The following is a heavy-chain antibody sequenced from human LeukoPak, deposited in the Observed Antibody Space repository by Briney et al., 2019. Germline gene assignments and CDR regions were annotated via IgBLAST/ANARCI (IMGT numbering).Heavy chain of an antibody. J-gene: IGHJ4*02. Sequence: SETLSLTCTVPGGSISSSSYYWGWIRQPPGKGLEWIGSIYYSGSTYYNPSLKSRVTISVDTSKNQFSLKLSSVTAADTAVYYCARDSSTGYYGGYLFDYWGQGTLVTVSS. CDR2: IYYSGST. V-gene: IGHV4-39*07. CDR1: GGSISSSSYY. D-gene: IGHD3-9*01. CDR3: ARDSSTGYYGGYLFDY.